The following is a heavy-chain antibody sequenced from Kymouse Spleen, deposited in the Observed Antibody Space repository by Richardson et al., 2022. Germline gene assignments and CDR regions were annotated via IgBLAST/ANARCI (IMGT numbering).Heavy chain of an antibody. V-gene: IGHV4-31*03. Sequence: QVQLQESGPGLVKPSQTLSLTCTVSGGSISSGGYYWSWIRQHPGKGLEWIGYIYYSGSTYYNPSLKSRVTISVDTSKNQFSLKLSSVTAADTAVYYCAREGIWGFGELNYFDYWGQGTLVTVSS. CDR1: GGSISSGGYY. D-gene: IGHD3-10*01. CDR2: IYYSGST. CDR3: AREGIWGFGELNYFDY. J-gene: IGHJ4*02.